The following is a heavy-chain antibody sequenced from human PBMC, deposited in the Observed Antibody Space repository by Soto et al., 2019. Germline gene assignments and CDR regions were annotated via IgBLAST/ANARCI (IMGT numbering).Heavy chain of an antibody. CDR3: ARDPGFYGDYGFDY. V-gene: IGHV1-3*01. CDR2: INAGNGNT. CDR1: GYTFTSYA. D-gene: IGHD4-17*01. Sequence: ASVKVSCKASGYTFTSYAMHWVRQAPGQRLEWMGWINAGNGNTKYSQKFQGRVTITRDTSASTAYMELSSLRSEDTAVYYCARDPGFYGDYGFDYWGQGTLVTVSS. J-gene: IGHJ4*02.